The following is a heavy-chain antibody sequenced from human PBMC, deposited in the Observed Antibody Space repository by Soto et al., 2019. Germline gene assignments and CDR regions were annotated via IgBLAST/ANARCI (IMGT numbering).Heavy chain of an antibody. Sequence: GESLKISCKASGYSFTNYWIGWVRQMPGKGLEWMGIIYPGDSDTRYSPSFQGQVTISADKSISTAYLQWSSLKASDTAVYYCARHIESGIAAATSYYYYGMDVWGQGTTVTVSS. V-gene: IGHV5-51*01. J-gene: IGHJ6*02. CDR3: ARHIESGIAAATSYYYYGMDV. CDR2: IYPGDSDT. D-gene: IGHD6-25*01. CDR1: GYSFTNYW.